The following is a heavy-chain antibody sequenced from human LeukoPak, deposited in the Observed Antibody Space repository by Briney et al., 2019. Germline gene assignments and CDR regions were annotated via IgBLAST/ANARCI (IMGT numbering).Heavy chain of an antibody. D-gene: IGHD6-19*01. CDR3: ARRAVGNSYYHSMDV. V-gene: IGHV1-8*03. CDR1: GYTFISYD. CDR2: MNPNSGNT. J-gene: IGHJ6*03. Sequence: ASVKVSCKASGYTFISYDINWVRQVPGQGLEWMGWMNPNSGNTGYAQKFQGRVTITRNTSISTAFMELSSLRSEDTAVYYCARRAVGNSYYHSMDVWGKGTTVTVSS.